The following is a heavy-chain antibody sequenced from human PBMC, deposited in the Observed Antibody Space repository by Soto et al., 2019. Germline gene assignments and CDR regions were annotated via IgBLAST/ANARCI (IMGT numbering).Heavy chain of an antibody. D-gene: IGHD6-13*01. J-gene: IGHJ6*02. CDR1: GYTFTSYA. CDR3: ARAAGNYYYYYYGMDV. CDR2: INAGNGNT. V-gene: IGHV1-3*01. Sequence: ASVKVSCKASGYTFTSYAMHWVRQAPGQRLEWMGWINAGNGNTKYSQKFQGRVTITRDTSASTAYMELSSLRSEDTAVYYCARAAGNYYYYYYGMDVWGQGTTVTVSS.